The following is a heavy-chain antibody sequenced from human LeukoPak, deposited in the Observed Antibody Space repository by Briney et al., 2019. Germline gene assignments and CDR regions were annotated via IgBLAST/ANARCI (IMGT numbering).Heavy chain of an antibody. V-gene: IGHV4-4*07. J-gene: IGHJ4*02. Sequence: SENLSLTCTVSGVSISGYYWNWIRQPAGKGLEWSGRIYISGSTNYNPSLKSRVTMSIDTSKNQFSLKLSSVTAADTAVYYCARAGDGSGSYDNADYDYWGQGTLVTVSS. D-gene: IGHD3-10*01. CDR2: IYISGST. CDR1: GVSISGYY. CDR3: ARAGDGSGSYDNADYDY.